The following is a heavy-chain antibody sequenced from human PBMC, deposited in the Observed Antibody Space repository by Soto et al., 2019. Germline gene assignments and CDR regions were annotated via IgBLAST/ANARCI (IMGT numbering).Heavy chain of an antibody. CDR2: INPSGGST. CDR1: GYTFTSYY. Sequence: ASVKVSCKASGYTFTSYYMHWVRQAPGQGLEWMGIINPSGGSTSYAQKFQGRVTMTRDTSMSTVYMELSSLRSEDTAVYYCARASGAVLRYFDWLSSQNAFDIWGQGTMVTVSS. V-gene: IGHV1-46*01. D-gene: IGHD3-9*01. CDR3: ARASGAVLRYFDWLSSQNAFDI. J-gene: IGHJ3*02.